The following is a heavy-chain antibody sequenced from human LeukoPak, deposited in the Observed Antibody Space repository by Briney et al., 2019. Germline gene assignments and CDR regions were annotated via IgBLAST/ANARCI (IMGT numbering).Heavy chain of an antibody. Sequence: SETLSLTCTVSGGSISSYYWSWIRQPPGKGLEWIGYIYYSGSTNYNPSLKSRVTISVDTSKNQFSLKLSSETAADTAVYYCARGEGLYSYGLVTFDYWGQGTLVTVSS. J-gene: IGHJ4*02. V-gene: IGHV4-59*01. CDR1: GGSISSYY. CDR3: ARGEGLYSYGLVTFDY. CDR2: IYYSGST. D-gene: IGHD5-18*01.